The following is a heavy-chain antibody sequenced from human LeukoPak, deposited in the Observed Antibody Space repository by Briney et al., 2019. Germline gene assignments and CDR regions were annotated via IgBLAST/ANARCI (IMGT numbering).Heavy chain of an antibody. CDR3: ARDPGNAWYDY. CDR2: ISTSNGNR. V-gene: IGHV1-18*04. J-gene: IGHJ4*02. D-gene: IGHD6-19*01. CDR1: GYTFTSHG. Sequence: ASVKVSCKASGYTFTSHGFAWVRQAPGQGLEWMGSISTSNGNRIYAQTLQGRVTMTTDTSTSTAFMELRNLRSDDTAVYYCARDPGNAWYDYWGQGTLVTVSS.